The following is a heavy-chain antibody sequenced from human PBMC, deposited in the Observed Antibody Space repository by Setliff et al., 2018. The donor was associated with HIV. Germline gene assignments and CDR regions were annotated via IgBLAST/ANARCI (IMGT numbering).Heavy chain of an antibody. D-gene: IGHD6-19*01. V-gene: IGHV1-8*02. J-gene: IGHJ6*03. CDR2: MNPNSGNT. CDR3: ARGAWYTSGWYSSRYMDV. Sequence: SVKVSCKASGYTFTSSDINWVRQAPGQGLEWMGWMNPNSGNTGYAQKFQARVTLTRHTSISTAYMELNSLRSEDTAVYYCARGAWYTSGWYSSRYMDVWGKGTTVTVSS. CDR1: GYTFTSSD.